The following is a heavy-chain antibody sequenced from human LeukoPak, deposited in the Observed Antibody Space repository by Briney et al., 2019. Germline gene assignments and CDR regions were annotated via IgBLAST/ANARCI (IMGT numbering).Heavy chain of an antibody. CDR2: IIPIFGTA. J-gene: IGHJ3*02. Sequence: SVKVSCKSSGGTFSSYAISWVRQAPGQGLEWMGGIIPIFGTANYAQKFQGRVTITADESTSTAYMELSSLRSEDTAAYYCARDRWYQLLPSAFDIWGQGTMVTVSS. V-gene: IGHV1-69*13. CDR1: GGTFSSYA. CDR3: ARDRWYQLLPSAFDI. D-gene: IGHD2-2*01.